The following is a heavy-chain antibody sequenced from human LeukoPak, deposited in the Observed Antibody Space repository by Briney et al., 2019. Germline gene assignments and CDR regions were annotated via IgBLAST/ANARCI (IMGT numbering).Heavy chain of an antibody. D-gene: IGHD5-24*01. V-gene: IGHV4-30-4*08. CDR1: GGFISNGDYY. J-gene: IGHJ4*02. CDR3: AREVEMATIRTSGYFDY. Sequence: LALPFTVSGGFISNGDYYWRWIRPPPGKGLEWIGYINYSGSTNYNPSLKSRVTISVDTSKNQFSLKLSSVTAADTAVYYCAREVEMATIRTSGYFDYWGQGTLVTVSS. CDR2: INYSGST.